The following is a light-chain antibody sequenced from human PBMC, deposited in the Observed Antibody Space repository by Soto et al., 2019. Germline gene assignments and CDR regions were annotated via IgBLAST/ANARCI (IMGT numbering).Light chain of an antibody. CDR3: HQRYSWPLT. CDR2: DAS. V-gene: IGKV3-11*01. CDR1: QRISKP. Sequence: EIVLTQSPATLLLSPGERATLSCRASQRISKPVIWYQQKPGQAPRLLIFDASSRATGIPARFSGGGSGTDFTLTISGLEPEDSAIYHCHQRYSWPLTFGGGTKVEI. J-gene: IGKJ4*01.